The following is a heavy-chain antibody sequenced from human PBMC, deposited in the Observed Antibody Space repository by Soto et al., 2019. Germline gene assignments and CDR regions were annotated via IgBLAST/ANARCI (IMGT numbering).Heavy chain of an antibody. CDR3: ARDCSGGSCYFLHDAFDI. D-gene: IGHD2-15*01. CDR2: ISAYNGNT. CDR1: GYTFTSYG. Sequence: ASVKVSCKASGYTFTSYGISWVRQAPGQGLEWMGWISAYNGNTNYAQKLQGRVTMTTDTSTSTAYMELRSLRSDDTAVYYCARDCSGGSCYFLHDAFDIWGQGTMVTVSS. J-gene: IGHJ3*02. V-gene: IGHV1-18*01.